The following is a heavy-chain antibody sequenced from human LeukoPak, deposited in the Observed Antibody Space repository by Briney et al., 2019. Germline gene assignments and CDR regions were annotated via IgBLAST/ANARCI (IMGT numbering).Heavy chain of an antibody. CDR2: ISTYDDNI. CDR3: ARETYSNILTGTDY. CDR1: GYTFTGYW. D-gene: IGHD3-9*01. J-gene: IGHJ4*02. V-gene: IGHV1-18*04. Sequence: ASVKLSCKAFGYTFTGYWMHWVRQAPGQGLEWLGWISTYDDNIKYAQSLQGRLTLTIDTSTSTAYMELRSLTSDDTAVYYCARETYSNILTGTDYWGPGTLVTVSS.